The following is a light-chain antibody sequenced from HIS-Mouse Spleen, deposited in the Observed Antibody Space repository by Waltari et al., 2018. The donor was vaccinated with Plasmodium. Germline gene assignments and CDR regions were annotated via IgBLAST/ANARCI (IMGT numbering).Light chain of an antibody. J-gene: IGLJ2*01. V-gene: IGLV2-8*01. CDR2: EVS. CDR1: TSDVGGDNY. Sequence: QSALTQPPSPSASPGQSVTISCTGTTSDVGGDNYFSWYQQHPGKAPKLMIYEVSKRPSGVPDRFSGSKSGNTASLTVSGLQAEDEADYYCSSYAGSNKLVFGGGTKLTVL. CDR3: SSYAGSNKLV.